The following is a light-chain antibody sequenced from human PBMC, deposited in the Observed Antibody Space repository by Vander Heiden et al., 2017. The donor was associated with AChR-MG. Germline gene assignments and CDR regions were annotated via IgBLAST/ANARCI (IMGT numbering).Light chain of an antibody. CDR2: SAS. Sequence: QDIGGTLGWYQQKPGKAPNLLIHSASILFGGVPSRFSGSGSGTDFTLTINSLQPEDFATYYCQQADSFPRTFGQGTKLEIK. V-gene: IGKV1-12*01. J-gene: IGKJ2*02. CDR1: QDIGGT. CDR3: QQADSFPRT.